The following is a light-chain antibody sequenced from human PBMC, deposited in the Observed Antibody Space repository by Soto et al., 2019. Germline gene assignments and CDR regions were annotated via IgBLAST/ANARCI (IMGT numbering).Light chain of an antibody. J-gene: IGKJ5*01. V-gene: IGKV3-11*01. Sequence: EIVLTQSKATLSFSPGERATLSCRASQTVRNNLAWYQQRPGQAPRLLIYDASSRATGIPARFSGSGSGTDFTLTISSLEPEDFAVYYCQQRSNWPITFGQGTRLEI. CDR1: QTVRNN. CDR2: DAS. CDR3: QQRSNWPIT.